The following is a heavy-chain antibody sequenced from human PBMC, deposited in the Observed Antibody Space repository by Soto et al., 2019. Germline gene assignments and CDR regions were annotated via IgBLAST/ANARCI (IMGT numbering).Heavy chain of an antibody. CDR1: GFTFSSYA. J-gene: IGHJ4*02. CDR3: AKDPAEWFGELSCFEY. CDR2: ISGSGGST. Sequence: GGSLRLSCAASGFTFSSYAMSWVRQAPGKGLEWVSAISGSGGSTYYADSVKGRFTISRDNSKNTLYLQMNSLRAEDTAVYYCAKDPAEWFGELSCFEYWGQGTLVTVSS. V-gene: IGHV3-23*01. D-gene: IGHD3-10*01.